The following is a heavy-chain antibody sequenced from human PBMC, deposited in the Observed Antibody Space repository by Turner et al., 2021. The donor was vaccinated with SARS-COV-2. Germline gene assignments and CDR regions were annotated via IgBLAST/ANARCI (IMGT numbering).Heavy chain of an antibody. J-gene: IGHJ5*01. CDR1: GFTFSGHA. D-gene: IGHD5-12*01. CDR3: VRDLRDSFES. Sequence: EVQLVESGGDLVQPGGSLILSGPTSGFTFSGHAMNWVRLAPGRGVEWVSYITSRSTAMSFADSVRGRFAISRDNDKGFLYLQMNGLRAEDTAVYYCVRDLRDSFESWGQGTPVTVSS. CDR2: ITSRSTAM. V-gene: IGHV3-48*01.